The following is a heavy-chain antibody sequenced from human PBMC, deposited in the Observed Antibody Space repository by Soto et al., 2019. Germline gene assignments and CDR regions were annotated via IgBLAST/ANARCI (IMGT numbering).Heavy chain of an antibody. D-gene: IGHD6-19*01. Sequence: VGSLRLSCTTSGFSFSSFAMHWVRQAPGRGLEWVAVIWYDGSKKYYGGSVKGRFTISRDNSKNTLYLQMHSLRVEDTAMYYCARDGVDRQWRRGHEYNFDYWGQGTLVTVSS. CDR3: ARDGVDRQWRRGHEYNFDY. V-gene: IGHV3-33*01. CDR2: IWYDGSKK. J-gene: IGHJ4*02. CDR1: GFSFSSFA.